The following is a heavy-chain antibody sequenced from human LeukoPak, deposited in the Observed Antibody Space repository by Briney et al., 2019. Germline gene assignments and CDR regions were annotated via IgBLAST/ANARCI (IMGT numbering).Heavy chain of an antibody. CDR1: GGSISSGDYY. Sequence: PSETLSLTCTVSGGSISSGDYYWSWIRQPPGKGLEWIGYIYYSGSTYYNPSLKSRVTISVDTSKNQFSLKLSSVTAADTAVYYCARVWGSRPFGLIDYWGQGTLVTVSS. V-gene: IGHV4-30-4*01. CDR2: IYYSGST. CDR3: ARVWGSRPFGLIDY. J-gene: IGHJ4*02. D-gene: IGHD3-16*01.